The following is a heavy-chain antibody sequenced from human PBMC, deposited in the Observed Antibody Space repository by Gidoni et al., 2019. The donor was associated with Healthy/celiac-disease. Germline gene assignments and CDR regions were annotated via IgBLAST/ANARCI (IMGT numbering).Heavy chain of an antibody. V-gene: IGHV4-39*01. CDR3: ARSAIVVVTAEYNWFDP. CDR2: IYYSGST. J-gene: IGHJ5*02. D-gene: IGHD2-21*02. Sequence: QLQLQESGPGLVKPSETLSLTCTVPGGSISSSSYYWGWIRQPPGKGLEWIGSIYYSGSTYYNPSLKSRVTISVDTSKNQFSLKLSSVTAADTAVYYCARSAIVVVTAEYNWFDPWGQGTLVTVSS. CDR1: GGSISSSSYY.